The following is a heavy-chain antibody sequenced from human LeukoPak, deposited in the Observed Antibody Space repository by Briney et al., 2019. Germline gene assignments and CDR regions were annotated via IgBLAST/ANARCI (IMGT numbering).Heavy chain of an antibody. Sequence: ASVKVSCKASGYTFTGYYIHWVRQAPGQGLEWMAWINPKSSGTNYAQKFQGRVTMTRDTSISTTYMELTRLRSDDTAVYYCASSEGYTDAFDIWGQGTMVTVSS. CDR2: INPKSSGT. V-gene: IGHV1-2*02. J-gene: IGHJ3*02. CDR1: GYTFTGYY. D-gene: IGHD2-2*02. CDR3: ASSEGYTDAFDI.